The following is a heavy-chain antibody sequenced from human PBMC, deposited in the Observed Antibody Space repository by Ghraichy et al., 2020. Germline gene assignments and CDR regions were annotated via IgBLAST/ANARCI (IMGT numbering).Heavy chain of an antibody. Sequence: GSLRLSCAASGFTFSSYGMYWVRQAPGKGLEWVAVIWYDGSNKYYADSVKGRFTISRDNSKNPLYLQMNSLRAEDTAVYYCARAYIVVVPAAINTDAFDIWGQGTMVTVSS. CDR2: IWYDGSNK. D-gene: IGHD2-2*01. CDR1: GFTFSSYG. CDR3: ARAYIVVVPAAINTDAFDI. V-gene: IGHV3-33*01. J-gene: IGHJ3*02.